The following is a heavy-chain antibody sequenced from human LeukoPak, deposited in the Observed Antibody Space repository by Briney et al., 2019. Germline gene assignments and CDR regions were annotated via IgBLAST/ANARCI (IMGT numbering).Heavy chain of an antibody. CDR2: ISSSSSYI. CDR1: GFTFGSYS. J-gene: IGHJ4*02. D-gene: IGHD2-15*01. CDR3: AREPGYCSGGSCYSGVYFDY. V-gene: IGHV3-21*01. Sequence: GGSLRLSCAASGFTFGSYSMNWVRQAPGKGLEWVSSISSSSSYIYYADSVKGRFTISRDNAKNSLYLQMNSLRAEDTAVYYCAREPGYCSGGSCYSGVYFDYWGQGTLVTVSS.